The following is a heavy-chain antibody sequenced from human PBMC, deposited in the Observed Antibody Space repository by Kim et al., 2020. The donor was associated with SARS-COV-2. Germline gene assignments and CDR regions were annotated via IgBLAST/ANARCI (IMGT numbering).Heavy chain of an antibody. CDR2: R. J-gene: IGHJ4*02. CDR3: ARGGSSGWYDY. D-gene: IGHD6-19*01. V-gene: IGHV1-8*01. Sequence: RGHYQRFQGSVTIARNTSISTAYMELSSLRSEDTAVYYCARGGSSGWYDYWGQGTLVTVSS.